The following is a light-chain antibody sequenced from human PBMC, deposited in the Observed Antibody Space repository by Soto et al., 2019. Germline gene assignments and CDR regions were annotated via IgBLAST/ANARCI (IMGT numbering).Light chain of an antibody. CDR2: DAS. CDR1: QDIRNY. V-gene: IGKV1-9*01. J-gene: IGKJ5*01. Sequence: SQLTQSRSSLSASVGDRVTVTCRASQDIRNYLAWYQQKPGKAPKLRICDASTLYSGVPSRLSGSGSGTDFTLTISGMQPEDSATYYCQQYENLPTFGQGTRLEIK. CDR3: QQYENLPT.